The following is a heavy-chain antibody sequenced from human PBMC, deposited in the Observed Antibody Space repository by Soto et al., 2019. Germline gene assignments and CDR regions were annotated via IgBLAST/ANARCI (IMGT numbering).Heavy chain of an antibody. CDR3: AKPVYSTSISLADDY. D-gene: IGHD6-6*01. CDR1: GFTFSSYA. V-gene: IGHV3-23*01. CDR2: ITASGYTT. J-gene: IGHJ4*02. Sequence: LRLSCAASGFTFSSYAMTWVRQSPGTGLEWVSAITASGYTTYYADSVKGRFTISRDNSKNTVYLQMNSLRAEDTAKYYCAKPVYSTSISLADDYWGQGTLVTVSS.